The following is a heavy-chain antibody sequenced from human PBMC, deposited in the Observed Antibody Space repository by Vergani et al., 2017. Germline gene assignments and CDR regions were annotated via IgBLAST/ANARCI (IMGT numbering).Heavy chain of an antibody. CDR2: IKSDGSIT. J-gene: IGHJ4*02. V-gene: IGHV3-74*03. Sequence: DVHLAESGGDFFQPGGSLRLSCSASGFSFNSYWMHWVRQVPGKGLLWVSRIKSDGSITAYADSVKGRFTLSRDNAQNTLYLQMNSLRVVYTGVYYCARARCIETCYMSNWRYSWVQGTQVAVS. CDR3: ARARCIETCYMSNWRYS. D-gene: IGHD3-9*01. CDR1: GFSFNSYW.